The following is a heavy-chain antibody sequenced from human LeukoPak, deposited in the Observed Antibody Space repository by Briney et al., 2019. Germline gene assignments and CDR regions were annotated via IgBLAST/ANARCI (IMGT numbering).Heavy chain of an antibody. J-gene: IGHJ4*02. CDR3: ARDAY. CDR1: GVSIGSHY. V-gene: IGHV4-59*11. CDR2: VYNSGTT. Sequence: SETLSLTCTVSGVSIGSHYWSWIRQSPGKGLEWIGCVYNSGTTVYNPSITGRVTISVDTSKNQYSLNLRSVTAADAAVYYCARDAYWGQGILVTVSS.